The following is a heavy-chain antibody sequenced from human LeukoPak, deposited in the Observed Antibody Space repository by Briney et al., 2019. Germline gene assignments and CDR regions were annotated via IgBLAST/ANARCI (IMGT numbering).Heavy chain of an antibody. CDR1: GFTVDSNY. Sequence: GGSLRLSCAASGFTVDSNYLSWVRQAPGKGLEWVSTIYTGGNTYYAASVKGRFTISRDFSKNTVSLHMNSLRAEDTAMYYCARGDDSGYYDYFDYWGQGALVTVSS. J-gene: IGHJ4*02. CDR3: ARGDDSGYYDYFDY. D-gene: IGHD3-22*01. V-gene: IGHV3-53*01. CDR2: IYTGGNT.